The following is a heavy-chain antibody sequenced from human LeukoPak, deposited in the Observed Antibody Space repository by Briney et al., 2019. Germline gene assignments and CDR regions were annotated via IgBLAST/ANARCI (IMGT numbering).Heavy chain of an antibody. D-gene: IGHD1-14*01. J-gene: IGHJ3*02. Sequence: SETLSLTCTVSGASIGSSYWNWIRQPAGKGLEWIGIFYTSGSTNYNPSLKSRVTMSVDTSKNQFSLNLTSVTAADTAVYFCASKTAGGTFDIWGHGTMVTVSS. V-gene: IGHV4-4*07. CDR3: ASKTAGGTFDI. CDR1: GASIGSSY. CDR2: FYTSGST.